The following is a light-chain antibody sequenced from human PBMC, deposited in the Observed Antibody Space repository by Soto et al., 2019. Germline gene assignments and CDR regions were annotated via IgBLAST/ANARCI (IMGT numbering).Light chain of an antibody. Sequence: QSVLARPASVSGSPGQSITISCTGSSSDIASFNYVSWYQQYPGKAPKLQIYQVTSRASGVSHRFSGSKFGDTASLTISGLQPEDEAEYYCNSYSSSTFYVFGTGTKVTVL. J-gene: IGLJ1*01. CDR1: SSDIASFNY. CDR3: NSYSSSTFYV. V-gene: IGLV2-14*01. CDR2: QVT.